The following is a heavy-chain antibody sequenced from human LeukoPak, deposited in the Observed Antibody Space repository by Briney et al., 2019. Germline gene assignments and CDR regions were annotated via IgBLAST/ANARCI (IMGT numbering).Heavy chain of an antibody. D-gene: IGHD3-10*01. CDR3: ARDRKYGSSDY. J-gene: IGHJ4*02. V-gene: IGHV1-2*02. CDR1: GYIFSDNH. Sequence: GASVKVSCKASGYIFSDNHMHWVRQAPGQGLEWMGWINPNSGGTNYAQKFQGRVTMTRDTSISTAYMELSRLRSDDTAVYYCARDRKYGSSDYWGQGTLVTVSS. CDR2: INPNSGGT.